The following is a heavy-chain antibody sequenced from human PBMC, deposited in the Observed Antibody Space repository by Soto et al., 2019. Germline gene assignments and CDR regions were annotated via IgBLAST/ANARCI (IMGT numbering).Heavy chain of an antibody. J-gene: IGHJ4*02. CDR3: AKELRWLNGPFDY. Sequence: PGGSLRLSCAASGFTFSSYGMHWVRQAPGKGLEWVAVISYDGSNKYYADSVKGRFTISRDNSKNTLYLQMNSLRAEDTAVYYCAKELRWLNGPFDYWGQGTLVTVSS. CDR2: ISYDGSNK. V-gene: IGHV3-30*18. D-gene: IGHD5-12*01. CDR1: GFTFSSYG.